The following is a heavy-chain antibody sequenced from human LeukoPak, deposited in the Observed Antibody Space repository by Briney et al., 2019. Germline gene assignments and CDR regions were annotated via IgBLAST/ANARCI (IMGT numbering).Heavy chain of an antibody. J-gene: IGHJ1*01. CDR2: ISGSGGST. D-gene: IGHD6-19*01. Sequence: PGGSLRLSCAASGFTFSDYYMSWVRQAPGKGLEWVSAISGSGGSTYYADSVKGRFTISRDNSKNTLYLQMNSLRAEDTAVYYCAKAPTGIAVAGTTRRSPVPQYFQHWGQGTLVTVSS. CDR3: AKAPTGIAVAGTTRRSPVPQYFQH. CDR1: GFTFSDYY. V-gene: IGHV3-23*01.